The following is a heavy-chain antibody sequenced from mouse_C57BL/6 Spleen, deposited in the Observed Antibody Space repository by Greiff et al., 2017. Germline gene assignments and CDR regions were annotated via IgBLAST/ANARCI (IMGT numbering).Heavy chain of an antibody. D-gene: IGHD2-3*01. V-gene: IGHV1-18*01. J-gene: IGHJ4*01. CDR3: ARFYDGSFYAMDY. CDR1: GYTFTDYN. Sequence: EVQVVESGPELVKPGASVKIPCKASGYTFTDYNMDWVKQSHGKSLEWIGDINPNNGGTIYNQKFKGKATLTVDKSSSTAYMELRSLTSEDTAVYYCARFYDGSFYAMDYWGQGTSVTVSS. CDR2: INPNNGGT.